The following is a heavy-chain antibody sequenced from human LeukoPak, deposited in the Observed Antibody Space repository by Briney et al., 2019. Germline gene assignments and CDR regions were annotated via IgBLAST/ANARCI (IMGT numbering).Heavy chain of an antibody. CDR3: ARGPSGYHNT. D-gene: IGHD5-12*01. Sequence: GGSLRLSCAASGFTFSSHGMSWVRQAPGKGLEWVSAISGSGGSTYYADSVKGRFIISRDNSKNTLYLQMNSLRAEDTAVYYCARGPSGYHNTGGQGTLVTVSS. V-gene: IGHV3-23*01. J-gene: IGHJ4*02. CDR1: GFTFSSHG. CDR2: ISGSGGST.